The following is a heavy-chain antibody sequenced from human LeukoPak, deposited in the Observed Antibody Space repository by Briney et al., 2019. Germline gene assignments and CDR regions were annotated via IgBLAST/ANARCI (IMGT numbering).Heavy chain of an antibody. CDR2: IKQDGSEK. CDR3: ARDNPPDY. V-gene: IGHV3-7*03. Sequence: GGSLRLSCTASGFTFSSSWMSWVRQAPGKGLEWVANIKQDGSEKSYVESVRGRFTISRDNAKNSLYLQLNSLRAEDTALYYCARDNPPDYWGQGTLVTVSS. CDR1: GFTFSSSW. J-gene: IGHJ4*02.